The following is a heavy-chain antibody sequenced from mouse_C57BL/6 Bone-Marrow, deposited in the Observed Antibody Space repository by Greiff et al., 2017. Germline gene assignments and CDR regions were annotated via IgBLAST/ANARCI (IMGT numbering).Heavy chain of an antibody. CDR2: IDPSDSYT. Sequence: QVQLQQPGAELVMPGASVKLSCKASGYTFTSYWMHWVKQRPGQGLEWIGEIDPSDSYTNYNQKFKGKSTLTVDKSSSTAYMQLSSLTSEDSAVYYCARFGSSSDYGGQGTTLTVSS. V-gene: IGHV1-69*01. D-gene: IGHD1-1*01. CDR1: GYTFTSYW. J-gene: IGHJ2*01. CDR3: ARFGSSSDY.